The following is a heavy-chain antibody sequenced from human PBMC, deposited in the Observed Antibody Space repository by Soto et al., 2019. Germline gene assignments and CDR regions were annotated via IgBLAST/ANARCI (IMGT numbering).Heavy chain of an antibody. CDR3: ARGSTTEKFDS. CDR2: IHNSGRP. V-gene: IGHV4-30-4*01. CDR1: GASIYNGGYF. J-gene: IGHJ4*02. Sequence: QVQLQESGPGLVRPSQTLSLTCSVSGASIYNGGYFWSWIRQSPGKGLEWIGHIHNSGRPYNNPSLKSRVTISADTSMNQFSLALTSVTAADTAMYYLARGSTTEKFDSWGQGILVTVSS.